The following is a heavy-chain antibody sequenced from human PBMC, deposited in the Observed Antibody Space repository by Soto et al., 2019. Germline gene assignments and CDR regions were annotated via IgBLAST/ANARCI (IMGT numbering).Heavy chain of an antibody. CDR1: VGSISRFY. CDR3: ARVGGVAPRTFDY. Sequence: SETLSLTCTFSVGSISRFYWSWVRQPPGKGLERIAYLYYSGNTNYNPSLKSRVTISVDASKNQVSLRLTSVTAADTAVYYCARVGGVAPRTFDYWGQGTLVTVSS. CDR2: LYYSGNT. V-gene: IGHV4-59*01. J-gene: IGHJ4*02. D-gene: IGHD3-16*01.